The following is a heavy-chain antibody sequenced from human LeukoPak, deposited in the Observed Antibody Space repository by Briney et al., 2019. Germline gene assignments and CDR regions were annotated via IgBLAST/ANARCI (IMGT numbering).Heavy chain of an antibody. CDR3: VKDRVRGVLYYYGMDV. J-gene: IGHJ6*01. Sequence: GGSLRLSCAASGFTFSSYAMSWVRQAPGKGLEWVSAISGSGGSTYYADSVKGRFTISRDNSNNTLYLQMNSLRGEDTAVYYCVKDRVRGVLYYYGMDVWGKGPRSPSPQ. CDR1: GFTFSSYA. V-gene: IGHV3-23*01. CDR2: ISGSGGST. D-gene: IGHD3-10*01.